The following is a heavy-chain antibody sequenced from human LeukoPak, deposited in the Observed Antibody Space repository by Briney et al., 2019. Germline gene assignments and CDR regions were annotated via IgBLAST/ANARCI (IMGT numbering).Heavy chain of an antibody. J-gene: IGHJ4*02. V-gene: IGHV3-74*01. Sequence: GGSLRLSCAASGFTFRSYWMHWVRQAPGKGLVWVSHIHSDGSSTSYADSVQGRFTISRDNAKNTLYLQMNNLRAEDTAVYYCARDPVINSGYDWDYWGQGIQVTVSS. CDR1: GFTFRSYW. D-gene: IGHD5-12*01. CDR3: ARDPVINSGYDWDY. CDR2: IHSDGSST.